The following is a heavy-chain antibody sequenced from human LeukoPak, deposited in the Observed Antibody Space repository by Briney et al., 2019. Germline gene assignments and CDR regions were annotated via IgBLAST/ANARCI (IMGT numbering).Heavy chain of an antibody. CDR1: GFNFSTYG. CDR3: AKDLAGSYYAGGQRYYFDY. Sequence: GGSLRLSCAASGFNFSTYGMHWVRQAPDKGLEWVAVISYDGRNKYYADSVQGRFTISRDNSKNTLYLQMNSVRPDDTAVYYCAKDLAGSYYAGGQRYYFDYWGQGTLVTVSS. CDR2: ISYDGRNK. D-gene: IGHD3-10*01. V-gene: IGHV3-30*18. J-gene: IGHJ4*02.